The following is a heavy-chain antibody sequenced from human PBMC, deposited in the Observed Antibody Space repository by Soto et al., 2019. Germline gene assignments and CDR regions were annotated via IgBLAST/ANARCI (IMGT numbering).Heavy chain of an antibody. CDR1: GGSISSGDYY. D-gene: IGHD5-18*01. CDR3: ASLKLGYSTFDP. J-gene: IGHJ5*02. V-gene: IGHV4-30-4*01. CDR2: IYYSGSP. Sequence: QVQLQESGPGLVKPSQTLSLTCTVSGGSISSGDYYWSWIRQPPGKGLEWIGYIYYSGSPYYNPALKSRVTISVDTSKHKFSLKLSSVTAADTAVYYCASLKLGYSTFDPWGQGTLVTVSS.